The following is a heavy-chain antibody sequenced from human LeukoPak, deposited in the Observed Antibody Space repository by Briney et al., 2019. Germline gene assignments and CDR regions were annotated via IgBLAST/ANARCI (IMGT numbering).Heavy chain of an antibody. J-gene: IGHJ4*02. D-gene: IGHD2-2*01. CDR1: GGSISSGSYY. V-gene: IGHV4-61*02. Sequence: PSETLSLTCTVSGGSISSGSYYWSWIRQPAGKGLEWIGRIYTSGSTNYNPSLKSRVTISVDTSKNQFSLKLSSVTAADTAVYYCASDIPYCSSTGCLPNWGQGTLVTVSS. CDR2: IYTSGST. CDR3: ASDIPYCSSTGCLPN.